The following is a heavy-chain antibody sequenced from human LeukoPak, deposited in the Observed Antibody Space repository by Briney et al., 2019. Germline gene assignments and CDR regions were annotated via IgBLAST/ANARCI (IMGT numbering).Heavy chain of an antibody. CDR1: GGSFSGYY. J-gene: IGHJ1*01. CDR3: ARHGCSAGGCPFQH. CDR2: ISYIGST. V-gene: IGHV4-59*01. D-gene: IGHD2-15*01. Sequence: PSETLSLTCAVYGGSFSGYYWTWIRQPPGKGLEWIGYISYIGSTNYSPSLKSRVTISVDTSKNQFSLKVSSVTAADTAVYYCARHGCSAGGCPFQHWGQGTLVTVSS.